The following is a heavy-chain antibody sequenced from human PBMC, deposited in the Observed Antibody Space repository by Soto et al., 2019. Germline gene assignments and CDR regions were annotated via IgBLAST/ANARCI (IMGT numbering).Heavy chain of an antibody. D-gene: IGHD3-22*01. CDR1: GYSFTSYW. CDR2: IYPGDSDT. J-gene: IGHJ3*02. Sequence: PGESLKISCKGSGYSFTSYWIGWVRQIPGKGLEWMGIIYPGDSDTRYSPSFQGQVTISADKSISTAYLQWSSLKASDTAMYYCATTEGNYYDSSGYPQDAFDIWGQGTMVTLSS. CDR3: ATTEGNYYDSSGYPQDAFDI. V-gene: IGHV5-51*01.